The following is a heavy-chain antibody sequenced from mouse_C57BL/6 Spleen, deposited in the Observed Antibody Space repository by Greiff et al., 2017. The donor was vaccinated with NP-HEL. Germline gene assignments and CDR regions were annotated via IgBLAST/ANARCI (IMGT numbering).Heavy chain of an antibody. Sequence: EVQLQQSGPGLVKPSQSLSLTCSVTGYSITSGYYWNWIRQFPGNKLEWMGYISYDGSNNYNPSLKNRISITRDTSKNQFFLKLNSVTTEDTATYYCARGWLGFYWGQGTTLTVSS. CDR1: GYSITSGYY. D-gene: IGHD2-3*01. J-gene: IGHJ2*01. CDR3: ARGWLGFY. V-gene: IGHV3-6*01. CDR2: ISYDGSN.